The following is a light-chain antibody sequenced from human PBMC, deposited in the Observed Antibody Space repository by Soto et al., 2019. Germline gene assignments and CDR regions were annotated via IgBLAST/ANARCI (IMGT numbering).Light chain of an antibody. Sequence: QSALTQPASVSGSPGQSITISCTGISSDVGGYNYVSWYQHHPGKAPKLMIYQVTNRPSGVSDRFSASKSGDTASLTISGLQAEDEAIYYCSSYTGFSTDILFGGGTKLTVL. CDR3: SSYTGFSTDIL. V-gene: IGLV2-14*01. CDR2: QVT. J-gene: IGLJ2*01. CDR1: SSDVGGYNY.